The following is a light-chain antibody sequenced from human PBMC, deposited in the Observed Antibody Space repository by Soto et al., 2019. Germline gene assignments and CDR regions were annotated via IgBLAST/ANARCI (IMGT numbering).Light chain of an antibody. Sequence: DIVMTQSPLSLPVTPGEPASISCRSSQSLLHSNGYNYLDWYLQKPGQSPQLLIYLGSNRASGVPDRFSGSGSGTDFTLKISRVEAEDVEVYYCIQALQTPLTFGGGTKVDIK. CDR2: LGS. CDR1: QSLLHSNGYNY. V-gene: IGKV2-28*01. J-gene: IGKJ4*01. CDR3: IQALQTPLT.